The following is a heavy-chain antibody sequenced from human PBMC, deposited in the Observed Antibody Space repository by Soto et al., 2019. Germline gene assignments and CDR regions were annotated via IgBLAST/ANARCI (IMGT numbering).Heavy chain of an antibody. D-gene: IGHD2-21*02. CDR3: ARDGVVVTAMHNYYGMDV. J-gene: IGHJ6*02. CDR1: GGSISSGDYY. CDR2: VYYSGST. V-gene: IGHV4-30-4*01. Sequence: PSETLSLTCTVSGGSISSGDYYWSWIRQPPGKGLEWIGYVYYSGSTYYNPSLKSRVTISVDTSKNQFSLKLSSVTAADTAVYNCARDGVVVTAMHNYYGMDVWGQGTTVTVSS.